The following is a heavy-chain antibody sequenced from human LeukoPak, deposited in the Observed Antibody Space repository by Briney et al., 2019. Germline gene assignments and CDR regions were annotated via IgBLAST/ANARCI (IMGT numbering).Heavy chain of an antibody. V-gene: IGHV3-21*01. Sequence: RAWVSLRLSCAASGFTFSSYNMHWVRQAPGKGLEWVSSISSSSSYTYYAASVRGRFTISRDNAKNSLYLQMNSLRAEDTAVYYCARDQNTYGFCYFDYWGQGTLVVAST. D-gene: IGHD3-10*01. J-gene: IGHJ4*02. CDR3: ARDQNTYGFCYFDY. CDR1: GFTFSSYN. CDR2: ISSSSSYT.